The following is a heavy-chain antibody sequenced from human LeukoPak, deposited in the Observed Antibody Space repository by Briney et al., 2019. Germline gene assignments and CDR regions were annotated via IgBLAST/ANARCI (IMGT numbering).Heavy chain of an antibody. D-gene: IGHD6-6*01. V-gene: IGHV4-30-4*02. Sequence: PSETLSLTCTVSGGSISSGDYYWSWIRQPPGKGLEWIGYIYYSGSTYYNPSLKSRVTISVDTSKNQFSLKLSSVTAADTAVYYCARQYSSSSWGRIFYGMDVWGQGTTVTVSS. CDR3: ARQYSSSSWGRIFYGMDV. J-gene: IGHJ6*02. CDR1: GGSISSGDYY. CDR2: IYYSGST.